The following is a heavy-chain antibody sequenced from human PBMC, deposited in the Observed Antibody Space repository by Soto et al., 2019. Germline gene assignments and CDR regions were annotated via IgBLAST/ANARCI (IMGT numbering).Heavy chain of an antibody. Sequence: PGGSLRLSCAASGFTFSSYAMSWVRQAPGKGLEWVSAISGSGGSTYYADSVKGRFTISRDNSKNTLYLQMNSLRAEDTAVYYCANPGRYRSGYFDYWGQGTLVTVSS. J-gene: IGHJ4*02. D-gene: IGHD1-26*01. CDR2: ISGSGGST. CDR1: GFTFSSYA. CDR3: ANPGRYRSGYFDY. V-gene: IGHV3-23*01.